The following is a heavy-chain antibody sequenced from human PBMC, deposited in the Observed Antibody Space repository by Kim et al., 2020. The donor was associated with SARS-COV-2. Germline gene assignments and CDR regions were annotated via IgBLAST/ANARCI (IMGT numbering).Heavy chain of an antibody. CDR1: GFTFSSYS. CDR3: TNSRFGSGWYFDL. D-gene: IGHD3-10*01. CDR2: ISSSSSTI. V-gene: IGHV3-48*02. Sequence: GGSLRLSCAASGFTFSSYSMNWVRQAPGKGLEWVSYISSSSSTIYYADSVKGRFTISRDNAKNSLYLQMNSLRDEDTAVYYCTNSRFGSGWYFDLWGRGTLVTVSS. J-gene: IGHJ2*01.